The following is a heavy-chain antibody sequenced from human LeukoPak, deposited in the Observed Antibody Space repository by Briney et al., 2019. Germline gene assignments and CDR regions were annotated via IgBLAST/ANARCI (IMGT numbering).Heavy chain of an antibody. Sequence: PSETLSLTCTVSGYPVRSSYWSWIRQPPGRGLEYIGYIYHSGDNKYNPSLSSRVSMSLDTSKNQFSLNLTSVTAADSAVYYCARHSGDSYLDYWAQGTLVTVSS. CDR1: GYPVRSSY. V-gene: IGHV4-59*02. CDR2: IYHSGDN. CDR3: ARHSGDSYLDY. J-gene: IGHJ4*02. D-gene: IGHD2-21*01.